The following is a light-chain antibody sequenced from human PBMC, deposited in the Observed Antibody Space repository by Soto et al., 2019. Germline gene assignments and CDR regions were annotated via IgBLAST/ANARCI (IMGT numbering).Light chain of an antibody. Sequence: EIVLTQSPGTLSLSPGESATLSCRASQSFSSYFAWYQQKPGQAPRLLIYDASNRATGIPARFSGSGSGTDFTLTISSLEPEDFAVYYCQQRSTWPITFGQGTLLEIK. J-gene: IGKJ5*01. CDR1: QSFSSY. CDR2: DAS. CDR3: QQRSTWPIT. V-gene: IGKV3-11*01.